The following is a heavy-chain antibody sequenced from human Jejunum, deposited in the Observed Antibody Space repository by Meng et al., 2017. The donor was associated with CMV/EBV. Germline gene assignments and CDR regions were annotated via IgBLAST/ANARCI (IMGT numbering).Heavy chain of an antibody. J-gene: IGHJ5*02. Sequence: QVLPPGSGPGLVKASETLSLSCFVSAGSISGYYLSWIRQPAAKGLEWIGRIYTSGSTHYNPSLKSRLTMSVDLSNNQISLKLRSVTAADTAVYYCARESGSYYWFDPWGQGTLVTVSS. CDR3: ARESGSYYWFDP. D-gene: IGHD1-26*01. V-gene: IGHV4-4*07. CDR2: IYTSGST. CDR1: AGSISGYY.